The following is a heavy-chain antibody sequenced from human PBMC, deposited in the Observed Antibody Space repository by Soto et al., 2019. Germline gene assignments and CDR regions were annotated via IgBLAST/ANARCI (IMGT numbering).Heavy chain of an antibody. J-gene: IGHJ4*02. CDR1: GFTVSSNY. V-gene: IGHV3-53*01. D-gene: IGHD6-13*01. Sequence: EVQLVESGGGLIQPGGSLRLSCATSGFTVSSNYMSWVRQAPGKGLEWVSVIYSGGSTYYADSVKGRFTISRDNSKNTLYLQMNSLRAEDTAVYYCARGIAAAGALYDYWGQGTLVTVSS. CDR3: ARGIAAAGALYDY. CDR2: IYSGGST.